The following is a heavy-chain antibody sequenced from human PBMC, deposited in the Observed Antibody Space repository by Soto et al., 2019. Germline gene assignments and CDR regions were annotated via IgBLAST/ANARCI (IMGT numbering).Heavy chain of an antibody. J-gene: IGHJ4*02. CDR3: AKGSNCSGGICYDLYYFDY. V-gene: IGHV3-23*01. D-gene: IGHD2-15*01. CDR1: GFTFSSYA. CDR2: ISGSGGST. Sequence: EVQLLESGGGLVQPGGSLRLSCAASGFTFSSYAMSWVRQAPGKGLEWVSAISGSGGSTYYADSVKGRFTISRDNSKNTLYLQMNSLRDEDTAVYDCAKGSNCSGGICYDLYYFDYWGQGTLVTVSS.